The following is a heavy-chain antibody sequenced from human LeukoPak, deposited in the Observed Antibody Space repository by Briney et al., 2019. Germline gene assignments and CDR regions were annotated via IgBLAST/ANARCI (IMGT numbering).Heavy chain of an antibody. D-gene: IGHD6-6*01. CDR3: ARGPLAARDNWFDP. V-gene: IGHV4-39*07. CDR2: IYYSGST. CDR1: GGSISSSSYY. Sequence: SETLSLTCTVSGGSISSSSYYWGWIRQPPGKGLEWIGSIYYSGSTNYNPSLKSRVTISVDTSKNQFSLKLSSVTAADTAVYYCARGPLAARDNWFDPWGQGTLVTVSS. J-gene: IGHJ5*02.